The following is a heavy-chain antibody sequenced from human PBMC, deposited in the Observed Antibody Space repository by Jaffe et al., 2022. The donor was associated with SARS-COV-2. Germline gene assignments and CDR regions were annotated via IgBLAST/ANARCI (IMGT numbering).Heavy chain of an antibody. D-gene: IGHD4-4*01. J-gene: IGHJ4*02. CDR2: MYYTGST. CDR3: ARDVGNSAWYYLDF. V-gene: IGHV4-31*03. CDR1: GGSISSGGYY. Sequence: QVQLQESGPGLVKPSQTLSLTCTVAGGSISSGGYYWSWIRQHPGKGLEWIGYMYYTGSTYYNPSLRDRVTISVDTSKNQFSLKLTSVTAADTAVYYCARDVGNSAWYYLDFWGQGTLVIVSS.